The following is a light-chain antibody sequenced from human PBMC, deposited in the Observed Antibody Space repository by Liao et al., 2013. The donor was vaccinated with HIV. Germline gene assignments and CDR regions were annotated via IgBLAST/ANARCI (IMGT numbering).Light chain of an antibody. Sequence: SYVLTQPPSVSVAPGKTARITCGGNYIGSKSVQWYQQKPGQAPVLVIYYDSDRPSGIPERFSGSNSGNTATLTISGTQAMDEADYYCQAWDSTIAYVFGPGTKVTVL. CDR1: YIGSKS. J-gene: IGLJ1*01. CDR3: QAWDSTIAYV. V-gene: IGLV3-21*01. CDR2: YDS.